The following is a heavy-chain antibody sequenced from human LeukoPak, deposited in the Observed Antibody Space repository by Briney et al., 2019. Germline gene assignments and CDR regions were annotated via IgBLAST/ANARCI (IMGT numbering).Heavy chain of an antibody. CDR2: INNDGSST. V-gene: IGHV3-74*01. CDR3: ARQYGDAFDI. Sequence: GGSLRLSCVVSGFTFSDYYMSWIRQAPGKGLVWVSRINNDGSSTSYADSVKGRFTISRDNAKNTLYLQMNSLRGEDTALYYCARQYGDAFDIWGQGTMVTVSS. D-gene: IGHD2-2*01. J-gene: IGHJ3*02. CDR1: GFTFSDYY.